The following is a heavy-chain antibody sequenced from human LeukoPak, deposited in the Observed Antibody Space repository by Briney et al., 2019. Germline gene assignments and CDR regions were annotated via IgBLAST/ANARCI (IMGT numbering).Heavy chain of an antibody. CDR3: ARDLSYCTITSCSYYYYGMDV. CDR1: GVTFSTFE. Sequence: GGSLRLSCAASGVTFSTFEVNWVRQAPGKGLEWVSFISSSASTIFYADSVKGRFTISRDNAKNSLYLQMNSLRAEDTAVYYCARDLSYCTITSCSYYYYGMDVWGQGTTVTVSS. J-gene: IGHJ6*02. D-gene: IGHD2-2*01. CDR2: ISSSASTI. V-gene: IGHV3-48*03.